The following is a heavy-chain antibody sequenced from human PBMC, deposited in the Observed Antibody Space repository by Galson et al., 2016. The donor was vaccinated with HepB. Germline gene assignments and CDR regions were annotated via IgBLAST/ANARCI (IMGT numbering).Heavy chain of an antibody. Sequence: SLRLSCAASGFTFTFSWMSWVRQTPGKGLEWVANINQDGGETNYVDSVKGRFTVSRDNARNSVYLQMNNLRVEDTAVYYCARGDRSPHYWGQGTRVAVSS. CDR2: INQDGGET. CDR3: ARGDRSPHY. D-gene: IGHD1-14*01. CDR1: GFTFTFSW. J-gene: IGHJ4*02. V-gene: IGHV3-7*01.